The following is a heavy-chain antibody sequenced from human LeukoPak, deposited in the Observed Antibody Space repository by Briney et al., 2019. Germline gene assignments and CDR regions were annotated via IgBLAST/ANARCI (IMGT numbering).Heavy chain of an antibody. V-gene: IGHV3-7*01. CDR3: ARVWEKLSGSYSDY. Sequence: GGSLRLSCAASGFTFSSYWMSWVRQAPGKGLEWVANIKQDGSEKYYVDSVKGRFTISRDNAKNSLYLQMNSLRAEDTAVYYCARVWEKLSGSYSDYWGQGTLVTVSS. J-gene: IGHJ4*02. CDR2: IKQDGSEK. CDR1: GFTFSSYW. D-gene: IGHD1-26*01.